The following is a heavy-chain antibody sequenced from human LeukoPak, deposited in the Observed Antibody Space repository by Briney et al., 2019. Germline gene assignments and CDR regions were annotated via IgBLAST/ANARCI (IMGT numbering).Heavy chain of an antibody. J-gene: IGHJ4*02. CDR1: GFTFTNFW. D-gene: IGHD4-11*01. CDR3: ANTVGHYSHN. Sequence: GGSLRLSCAASGFTFTNFWMAWVRQAPAKGLEWVASIHQDGSETHSIDSGRFTISRDNAKNSLYLQMNSLRDEDTAVYYCANTVGHYSHNWGQGTVVTVSS. V-gene: IGHV3-7*05. CDR2: IHQDGSET.